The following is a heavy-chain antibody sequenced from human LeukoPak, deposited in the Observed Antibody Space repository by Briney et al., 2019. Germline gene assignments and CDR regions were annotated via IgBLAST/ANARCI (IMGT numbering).Heavy chain of an antibody. CDR2: ISGSGGST. CDR1: GFTFSSYA. CDR3: ARLNSGSYYYYYYYYMDV. V-gene: IGHV3-23*01. D-gene: IGHD1-26*01. Sequence: RPGGSLRLSCAASGFTFSSYAMSWVRQAPGKGLEWVSAISGSGGSTYYADSVKGRFTISRDNSKNTLYLQMNSLRVEDTAVYYCARLNSGSYYYYYYYYMDVWGKGTTVTVSS. J-gene: IGHJ6*03.